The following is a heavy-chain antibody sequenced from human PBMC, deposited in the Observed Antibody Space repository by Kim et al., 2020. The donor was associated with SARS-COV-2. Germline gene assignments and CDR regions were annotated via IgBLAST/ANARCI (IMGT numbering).Heavy chain of an antibody. D-gene: IGHD3-10*01. J-gene: IGHJ6*02. Sequence: LSLTCAASGFTFSSYGMRWVRQAPGKGLEWVSAISGGGDSTYYADSVKGRFTISRDNSKNTLYLQMNSLRAEDTAIYYCAKAFGPITMVRATTYYFGMDVWGQGTTVTVSS. CDR3: AKAFGPITMVRATTYYFGMDV. V-gene: IGHV3-23*01. CDR2: ISGGGDST. CDR1: GFTFSSYG.